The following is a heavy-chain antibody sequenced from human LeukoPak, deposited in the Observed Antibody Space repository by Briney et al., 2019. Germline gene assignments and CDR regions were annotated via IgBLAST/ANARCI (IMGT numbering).Heavy chain of an antibody. J-gene: IGHJ4*02. CDR3: ARMKPGTVDY. V-gene: IGHV4-59*01. CDR2: IYYSGST. Sequence: SETLSLTCTVSGGSISSYYWSWIRQPPGKGLEWIGYIYYSGSTNYNPSLKSRVTISVDTSKNQFSLKLSSVTAADTAVYYCARMKPGTVDYWGQGTLVTVSS. D-gene: IGHD1-1*01. CDR1: GGSISSYY.